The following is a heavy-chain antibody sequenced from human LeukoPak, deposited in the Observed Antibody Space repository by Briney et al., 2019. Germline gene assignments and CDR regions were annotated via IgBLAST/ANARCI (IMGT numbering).Heavy chain of an antibody. CDR2: INHSGST. V-gene: IGHV4-34*01. J-gene: IGHJ4*02. D-gene: IGHD2-2*02. CDR3: ARSYQLLYGIGNFDY. CDR1: GGSFSGYQ. Sequence: SETLSLTCAVYGGSFSGYQWSWIRQPPGKGLEWIGEINHSGSTNYNPSLKSRVTISVDTSKNQFSLKLSSVTAADTAVYYCARSYQLLYGIGNFDYWGQGTLVTVSS.